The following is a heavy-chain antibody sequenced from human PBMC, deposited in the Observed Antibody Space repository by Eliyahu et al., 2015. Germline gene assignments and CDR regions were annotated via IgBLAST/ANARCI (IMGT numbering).Heavy chain of an antibody. CDR3: ARESTTPGRVSHFDY. CDR1: XGXISXYX. V-gene: IGHV4-4*07. CDR2: IYTSGST. D-gene: IGHD1-1*01. J-gene: IGHJ4*02. Sequence: QVQLQESGPGLVKPSETLSLXCXVSXGXISXYXWSXIRQPAGKGLEWIGRIYTSGSTNYNPSLKSRVTMSVDTSKNQFSLKLSSVTAADTAMYYCARESTTPGRVSHFDYWGQGTLVTVSS.